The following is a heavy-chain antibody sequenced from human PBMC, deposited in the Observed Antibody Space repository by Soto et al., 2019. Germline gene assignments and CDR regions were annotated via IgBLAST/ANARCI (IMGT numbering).Heavy chain of an antibody. V-gene: IGHV3-11*05. J-gene: IGHJ4*02. CDR1: GFTFSDYY. Sequence: QVQLVESGGGLVKPGGSLRLSCAVSGFTFSDYYMTWIRQAPGKGLEWVSYISSSTSHTNYADSVKGRFTISRDNAKKSLFLQMNSLRDEDTAVYYCARGRGAAADYFDFWGQGTLVTVSS. CDR3: ARGRGAAADYFDF. D-gene: IGHD6-13*01. CDR2: ISSSTSHT.